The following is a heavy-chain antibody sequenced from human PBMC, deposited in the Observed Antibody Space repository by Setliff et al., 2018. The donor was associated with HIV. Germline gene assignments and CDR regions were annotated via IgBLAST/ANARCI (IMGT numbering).Heavy chain of an antibody. Sequence: GESLRLSCAASGFTFTSHGMTWVRQAPGKGLEWVSAISGSGSGTYYAGSVKGRFTISRDNSKNTLYLQMNSLRAEDTAVYYCAKDFLELSRVNFWGLDAFDIWGQGTMVTVSS. J-gene: IGHJ3*02. V-gene: IGHV3-23*01. CDR3: AKDFLELSRVNFWGLDAFDI. CDR1: GFTFTSHG. CDR2: ISGSGSGT. D-gene: IGHD3-3*01.